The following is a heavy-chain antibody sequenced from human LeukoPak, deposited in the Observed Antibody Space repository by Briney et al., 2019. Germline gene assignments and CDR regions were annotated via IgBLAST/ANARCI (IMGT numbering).Heavy chain of an antibody. CDR2: ISGGGGSS. CDR3: AKGTGIVMYYYYGMDL. J-gene: IGHJ6*02. CDR1: GFTFSNYA. D-gene: IGHD3-16*02. Sequence: GGSLRLSCAASGFTFSNYAMSWVRQAPGKGLEWVSGISGGGGSSYYADSVKGRFSISRDNPKNTLHLQMSSLRAEDSAVYYCAKGTGIVMYYYYGMDLWGQGTTVIISS. V-gene: IGHV3-23*01.